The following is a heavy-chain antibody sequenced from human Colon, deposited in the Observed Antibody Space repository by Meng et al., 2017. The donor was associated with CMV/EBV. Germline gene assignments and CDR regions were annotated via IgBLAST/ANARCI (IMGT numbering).Heavy chain of an antibody. D-gene: IGHD6-6*01. CDR2: IKKDGSEE. V-gene: IGHV3-7*01. CDR1: LTFSNCW. J-gene: IGHJ2*01. Sequence: LTFSNCWMTWVRQAPGKGLEWVAHIKKDGSEEFYVDSVKGRFTISRDNAKNSLYLQMNSLRAEDTAVFYCARVQSGVAGRPWFFDVWGRGTLVTVSS. CDR3: ARVQSGVAGRPWFFDV.